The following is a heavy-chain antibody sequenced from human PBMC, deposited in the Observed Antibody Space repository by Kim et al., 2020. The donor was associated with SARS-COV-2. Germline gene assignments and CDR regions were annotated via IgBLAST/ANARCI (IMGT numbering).Heavy chain of an antibody. CDR3: ARAVSSSWYGTGY. D-gene: IGHD6-13*01. J-gene: IGHJ4*02. Sequence: YAQKFQGRVTITADESTSTAYMELSSLRSEDTAVYYCARAVSSSWYGTGYWGQGTLVTVSS. V-gene: IGHV1-69*01.